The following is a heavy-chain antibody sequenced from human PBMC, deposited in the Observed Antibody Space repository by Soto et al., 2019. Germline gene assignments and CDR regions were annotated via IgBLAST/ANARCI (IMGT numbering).Heavy chain of an antibody. Sequence: QVQLVQSGAEVKKPGSSAKVSCKASGGTFNNYAINWVRQAPGEGLEWMGGIIPISGTTNYAQKFQGRVTITADKSTSTVYMELTSLRSEDTALYYCARWGGLYCSGGSCFKKPFDYWGQGTLVTVSS. CDR2: IIPISGTT. CDR1: GGTFNNYA. CDR3: ARWGGLYCSGGSCFKKPFDY. V-gene: IGHV1-69*06. D-gene: IGHD2-15*01. J-gene: IGHJ4*02.